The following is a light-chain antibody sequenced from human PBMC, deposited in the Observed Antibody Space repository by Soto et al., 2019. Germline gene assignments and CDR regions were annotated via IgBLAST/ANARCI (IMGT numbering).Light chain of an antibody. CDR1: SSNIGAGYD. J-gene: IGLJ1*01. V-gene: IGLV1-40*01. CDR2: GNS. Sequence: QSLLPQPPSVSGAPGHRFTISCTGSSSNIGAGYDVHWYQQLPGTAPKLLIYGNSNRPSGVPDRFSGSKSGNSASLAITGLQAEDEADYYCISFTNRHIYVFGTGTKVTVL. CDR3: ISFTNRHIYV.